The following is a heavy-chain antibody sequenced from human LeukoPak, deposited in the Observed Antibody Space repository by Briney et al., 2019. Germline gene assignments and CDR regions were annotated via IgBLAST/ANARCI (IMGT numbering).Heavy chain of an antibody. V-gene: IGHV3-7*01. Sequence: PGGSLRLSCAVSGFTFSNYWMSWVRQAPEKGLEWVANIKHDGSEKSYVDSVKGRFTISRDNAKNSLYLQMNSLRAEDTAMYYCARAGYYYDSGDHPPGDYWGRGTLVTVSS. CDR1: GFTFSNYW. J-gene: IGHJ4*02. CDR2: IKHDGSEK. CDR3: ARAGYYYDSGDHPPGDY. D-gene: IGHD3-22*01.